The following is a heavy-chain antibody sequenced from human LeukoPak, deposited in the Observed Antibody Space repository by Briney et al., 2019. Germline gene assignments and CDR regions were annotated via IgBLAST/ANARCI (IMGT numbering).Heavy chain of an antibody. V-gene: IGHV7-4-1*02. J-gene: IGHJ4*02. D-gene: IGHD3-22*01. CDR3: ARTSDSSGAVLLG. Sequence: ASVNVPCKASGYTFTSYAMNWVRQAPGQGLEWMGWINTNTGNPTYAQGFTGRFVFSLDTSVSTAYLQISSLKAEDTAVYYCARTSDSSGAVLLGWGQGTLVTVSS. CDR2: INTNTGNP. CDR1: GYTFTSYA.